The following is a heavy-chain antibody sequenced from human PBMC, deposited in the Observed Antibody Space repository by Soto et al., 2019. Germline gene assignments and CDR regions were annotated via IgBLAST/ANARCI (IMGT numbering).Heavy chain of an antibody. CDR2: IIPIFGTA. D-gene: IGHD2-15*01. CDR3: AKDQASGQGSFDS. V-gene: IGHV1-69*06. Sequence: SVKVSCKASGGTFSSYAISWVRQAPGQGLEWMGGIIPIFGTANYAQKFQGRVTITADKSTSTAYMELSSLRSEDTAVYYCAKDQASGQGSFDSWGQGTLVTVSS. J-gene: IGHJ4*02. CDR1: GGTFSSYA.